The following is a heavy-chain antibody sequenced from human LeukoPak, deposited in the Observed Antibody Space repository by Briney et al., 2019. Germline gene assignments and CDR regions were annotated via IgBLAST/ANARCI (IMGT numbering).Heavy chain of an antibody. CDR1: GFTFSSYS. V-gene: IGHV3-48*04. CDR2: ISSSGSTI. D-gene: IGHD3-10*02. J-gene: IGHJ6*04. Sequence: GGTLRLSCAASGFTFSSYSMNWVRQAPGKGLEWVSYISSSGSTIYYADSVKGRFTISRDNAKNSLYLKMNSLRAEDTAVYYCAELGITMIGGVWGKGTTVTISS. CDR3: AELGITMIGGV.